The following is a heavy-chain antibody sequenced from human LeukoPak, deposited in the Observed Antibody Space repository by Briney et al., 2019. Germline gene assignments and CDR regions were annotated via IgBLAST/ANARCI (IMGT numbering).Heavy chain of an antibody. CDR2: ISSSGNTI. CDR1: GFTFSDYY. D-gene: IGHD1-1*01. CDR3: ARRGVQLQRISWFDP. Sequence: GGSLRLSCAASGFTFSDYYMSWIRQAPGKGLEWVSYISSSGNTIYYADSVKGRFTISRDNAKSSLYLQMNSLRAEDTAVYYCARRGVQLQRISWFDPWGQGTLVTVSS. V-gene: IGHV3-11*01. J-gene: IGHJ5*02.